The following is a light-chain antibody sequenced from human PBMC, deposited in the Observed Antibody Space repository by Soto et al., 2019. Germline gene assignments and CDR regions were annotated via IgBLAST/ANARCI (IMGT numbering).Light chain of an antibody. V-gene: IGKV2-30*02. J-gene: IGKJ1*01. CDR1: QSLVHSDGNTY. CDR3: VQGTPWPRA. Sequence: DIVLTQSPLSLPVTLGQPAAISCRSSQSLVHSDGNTYLNWLQQRPGQSPRRLIYKVSNRDSGVPDRFSGSGSGTDFTLTISRVEAEDIGVYYCVQGTPWPRAFGQGTKVDIK. CDR2: KVS.